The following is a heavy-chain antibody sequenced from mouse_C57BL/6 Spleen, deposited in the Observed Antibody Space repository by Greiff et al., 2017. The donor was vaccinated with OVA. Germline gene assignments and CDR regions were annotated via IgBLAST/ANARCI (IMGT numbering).Heavy chain of an antibody. CDR2: FHPYNDDT. CDR1: GYTFTTYP. D-gene: IGHD1-1*01. Sequence: QVQLQQSGAELVKPGASVKMSCKASGYTFTTYPIEWMKQNHGKSLEWIGNFHPYNDDTKYNEKFKGKATLTVEKSSSTVYLELSRLTSDDSAVYYCARGRYYGSSPHWYCDVWGTGTTVTVSS. CDR3: ARGRYYGSSPHWYCDV. V-gene: IGHV1-47*01. J-gene: IGHJ1*03.